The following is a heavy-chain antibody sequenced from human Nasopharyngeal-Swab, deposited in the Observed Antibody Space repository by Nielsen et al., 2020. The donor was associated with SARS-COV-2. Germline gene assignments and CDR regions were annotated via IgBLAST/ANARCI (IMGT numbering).Heavy chain of an antibody. Sequence: SETLSLTCTVSGGSMSSDNSYWSWIRQPAGKGLEWIGRIYTTGTTNYNPSLRSRVTISVDTSKNQFSLKLSSVSAADTAFYYCARLYGDYYYGLDVWRQGTTVTVSS. CDR3: ARLYGDYYYGLDV. V-gene: IGHV4-61*02. D-gene: IGHD3-10*01. CDR2: IYTTGTT. CDR1: GGSMSSDNSY. J-gene: IGHJ6*02.